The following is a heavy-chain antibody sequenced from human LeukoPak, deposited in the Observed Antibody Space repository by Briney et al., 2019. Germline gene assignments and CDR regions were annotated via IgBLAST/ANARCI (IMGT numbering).Heavy chain of an antibody. D-gene: IGHD1-26*01. CDR1: GFTFSSYS. V-gene: IGHV3-21*01. Sequence: GGSLRLSCAASGFTFSSYSMNWVRQAPGKGLEWVSSISSSSSYIYYADSVKGRFTISRDNAKNSLYLQMNSLRAEDTAVYYCARTRAARVALQWELDYWGQGTLVTVSS. CDR2: ISSSSSYI. J-gene: IGHJ4*02. CDR3: ARTRAARVALQWELDY.